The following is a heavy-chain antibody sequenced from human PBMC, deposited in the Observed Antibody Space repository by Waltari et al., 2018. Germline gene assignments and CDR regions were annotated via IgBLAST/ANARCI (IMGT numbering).Heavy chain of an antibody. V-gene: IGHV4-61*02. CDR3: ARELGN. Sequence: QVQLQESGPGLVKPSQTLSPTCAVSGASISRSTYWTWLRQPAGKGLAWIGLIYTSGSTNYNPSLKSRVTISVDASKNQFSLKLSSVTAADTAVYYCARELGNWGQGTLVTVSA. J-gene: IGHJ4*02. CDR2: IYTSGST. CDR1: GASISRSTY.